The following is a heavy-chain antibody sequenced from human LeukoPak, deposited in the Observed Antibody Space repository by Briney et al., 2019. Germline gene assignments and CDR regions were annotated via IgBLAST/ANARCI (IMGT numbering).Heavy chain of an antibody. V-gene: IGHV3-23*01. CDR2: MSGSGVTT. CDR1: GFIFSSHA. CDR3: ARLELGAYYDSSGHL. J-gene: IGHJ4*02. Sequence: GGSLRLSCAGSGFIFSSHAMNWVRQAPGKGLEWVSVMSGSGVTTYYADSVKGRFSSSRDNAKNSLYLQMNSLRAEDTAVYYCARLELGAYYDSSGHLWGQGTLVTVSS. D-gene: IGHD3-22*01.